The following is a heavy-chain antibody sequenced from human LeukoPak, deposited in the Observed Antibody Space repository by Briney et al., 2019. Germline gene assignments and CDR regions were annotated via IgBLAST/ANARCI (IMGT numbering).Heavy chain of an antibody. CDR2: ISSSGTTI. J-gene: IGHJ4*02. CDR3: ARKYSSTTSCLFDN. V-gene: IGHV3-48*03. Sequence: GGSLRLSCAASGFTFSSYEMNWVRQAPGKGLEWVSDISSSGTTIYYADSVKGRFTISGDNAKNSLYLQMNSLRAEDTAVYYCARKYSSTTSCLFDNWGQGTLVTVSS. CDR1: GFTFSSYE. D-gene: IGHD2-2*01.